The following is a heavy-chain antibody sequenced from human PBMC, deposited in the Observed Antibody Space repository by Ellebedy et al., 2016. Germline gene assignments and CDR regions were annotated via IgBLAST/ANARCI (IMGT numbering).Heavy chain of an antibody. CDR3: AKWNGGWYAFEV. Sequence: SETLSLTCTVSGGSVSSDYWNWIRRPPGKGLEWIGYVFHTGITSYNPSLKSRVTMSVDTSKSQFSLRLTSVTAADTAVYYCAKWNGGWYAFEVWGQGTMVTVSS. V-gene: IGHV4-59*02. J-gene: IGHJ3*01. CDR2: VFHTGIT. CDR1: GGSVSSDY. D-gene: IGHD6-19*01.